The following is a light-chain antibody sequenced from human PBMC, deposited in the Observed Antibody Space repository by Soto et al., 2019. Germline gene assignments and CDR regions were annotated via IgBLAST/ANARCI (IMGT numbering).Light chain of an antibody. CDR1: QTVRNNY. CDR3: QQYGSSPPTWT. Sequence: EFMLTQSPVTLSLSPGERATLSFRASQTVRNNYLAWYQQKPGQAPRLLIYDASSRATGIPDRFSGGGSGTDFTLTISRLEPEDFAVYYCQQYGSSPPTWTFGQGTKVDIK. V-gene: IGKV3-20*01. CDR2: DAS. J-gene: IGKJ1*01.